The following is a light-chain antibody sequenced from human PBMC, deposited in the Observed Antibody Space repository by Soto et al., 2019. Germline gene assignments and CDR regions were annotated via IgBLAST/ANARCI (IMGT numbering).Light chain of an antibody. V-gene: IGKV1-9*01. CDR1: QGISDY. CDR3: QQFNAYPLT. CDR2: GAS. J-gene: IGKJ4*01. Sequence: DIQLTQSPSFLSASVGDRVTISCRASQGISDYLAWYQQKPGKAPKLLIYGASTLQSGVPSRFSGSASGTEFALTVSSLQPEDFATYFCQQFNAYPLTFGGGTKLEIK.